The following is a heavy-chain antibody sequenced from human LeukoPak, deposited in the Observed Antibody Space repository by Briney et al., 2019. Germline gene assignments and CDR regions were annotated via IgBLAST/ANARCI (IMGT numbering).Heavy chain of an antibody. CDR2: MNPNSGNT. D-gene: IGHD3-22*01. CDR1: GYTFTSYD. Sequence: ASVKVSCKASGYTFTSYDINWVRQATGQGLEWMGWMNPNSGNTGYAQKFQGRVTMTRNTSISTAYMELSSLRSEDTAVYYCAGGPPITMIVVVTPFDYWGQGTLVTVSS. V-gene: IGHV1-8*01. J-gene: IGHJ4*02. CDR3: AGGPPITMIVVVTPFDY.